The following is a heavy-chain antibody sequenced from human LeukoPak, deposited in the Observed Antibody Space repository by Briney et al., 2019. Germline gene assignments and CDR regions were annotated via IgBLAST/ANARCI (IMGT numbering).Heavy chain of an antibody. J-gene: IGHJ4*02. CDR3: AEDRQWLAQNIDY. Sequence: GGSLRLSCAASGFTYSDYAMSWVRQAPGKGLEWVSGISGSGSSTYYGDSVRGRFTISRDNSKNNLYLQMNSLRVEDTAVYYCAEDRQWLAQNIDYWGQGTLVTVSS. V-gene: IGHV3-23*01. D-gene: IGHD6-19*01. CDR1: GFTYSDYA. CDR2: ISGSGSST.